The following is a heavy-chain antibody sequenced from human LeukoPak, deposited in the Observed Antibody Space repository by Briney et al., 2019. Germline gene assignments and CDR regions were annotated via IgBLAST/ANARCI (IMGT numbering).Heavy chain of an antibody. CDR2: IYSGGST. CDR1: GFTVSSNY. CDR3: TRRVIDDYHSDETSSKRSDY. Sequence: GGSLRLSCAASGFTVSSNYMSWVRQAPGKGLEWVSVIYSGGSTYYADSVKGRFTISRDNSKNTLYLQMNSLKTEDTAVYYCTRRVIDDYHSDETSSKRSDYWGQGTLVTVSS. D-gene: IGHD2-21*01. V-gene: IGHV3-53*01. J-gene: IGHJ4*02.